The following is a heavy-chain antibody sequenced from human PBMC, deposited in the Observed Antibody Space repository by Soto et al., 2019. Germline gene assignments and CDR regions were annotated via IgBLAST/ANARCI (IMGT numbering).Heavy chain of an antibody. V-gene: IGHV5-10-1*01. Sequence: PGESLKISCKGSGYSFTSYWISWVRQMPGKGLEWMGRIDPSDSYTNYSPSFQGHVTISADKSISTAYLQWSSLKASDTAMYYCARQGIAARPSYYYYGMDVWGQGTTVTVS. D-gene: IGHD6-6*01. CDR1: GYSFTSYW. CDR2: IDPSDSYT. CDR3: ARQGIAARPSYYYYGMDV. J-gene: IGHJ6*02.